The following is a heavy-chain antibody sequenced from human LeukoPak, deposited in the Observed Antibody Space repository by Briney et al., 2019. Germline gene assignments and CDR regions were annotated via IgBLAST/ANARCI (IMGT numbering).Heavy chain of an antibody. Sequence: SETLSLTCSVSGGSISSSSYYWGWIRQPPGKGLEWIGSIYYSGNTYYSPSLKSRVTMSVDTSRNQFSLKLSSVTAADTAVYYCARGYYDTSGYFSYTFGYWGQGTLVTVSS. CDR1: GGSISSSSYY. CDR2: IYYSGNT. V-gene: IGHV4-39*07. J-gene: IGHJ4*02. CDR3: ARGYYDTSGYFSYTFGY. D-gene: IGHD3-22*01.